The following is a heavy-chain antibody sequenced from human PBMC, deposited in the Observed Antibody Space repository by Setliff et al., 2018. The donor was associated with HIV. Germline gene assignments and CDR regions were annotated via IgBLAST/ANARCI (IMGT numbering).Heavy chain of an antibody. CDR2: FYHSTT. V-gene: IGHV4-59*08. D-gene: IGHD2-21*01. Sequence: SETLSLTCSVSGASITSHNWSWIRQPPGTGLEWIGSFYHSTTYYNPSLKSRVTISVDTSKNQFSLKLISVTAADTAVYYCARYGGNSSWFDPWGQGTLVTVSS. CDR3: ARYGGNSSWFDP. J-gene: IGHJ5*02. CDR1: GASITSHN.